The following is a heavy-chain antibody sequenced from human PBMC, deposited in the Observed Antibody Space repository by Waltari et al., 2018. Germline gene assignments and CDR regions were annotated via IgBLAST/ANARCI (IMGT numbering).Heavy chain of an antibody. Sequence: EAQLVQSGGGLAQPGGSLRLSCVASGFTFSNSEMNWVRPAPGKVMEWISYISDTGGTTYYTDSVKGRFTISRDNAKNSLYLQMNSLRAEDTAVYYCARDVAVAGTDFDYWGQGTLVTVSS. J-gene: IGHJ4*02. D-gene: IGHD6-19*01. CDR1: GFTFSNSE. CDR2: ISDTGGTT. CDR3: ARDVAVAGTDFDY. V-gene: IGHV3-48*03.